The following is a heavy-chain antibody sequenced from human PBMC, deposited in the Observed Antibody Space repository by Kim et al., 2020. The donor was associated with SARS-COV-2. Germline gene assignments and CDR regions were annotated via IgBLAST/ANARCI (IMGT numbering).Heavy chain of an antibody. V-gene: IGHV3-21*01. J-gene: IGHJ4*02. CDR1: GFTFSSFG. Sequence: GGSLRLSCAASGFTFSSFGMNWVRQAPGKGLEWVSSISGSSSYIYYGDSVKGRFTISRDNAKSSLYLQMNSLRAEDTAVYYCARALLGYCSSTSCYPDYWGQGTLVTVSS. CDR3: ARALLGYCSSTSCYPDY. CDR2: ISGSSSYI. D-gene: IGHD2-2*01.